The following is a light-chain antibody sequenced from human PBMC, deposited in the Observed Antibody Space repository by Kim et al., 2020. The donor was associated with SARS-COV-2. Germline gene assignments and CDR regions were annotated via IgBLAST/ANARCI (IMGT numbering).Light chain of an antibody. Sequence: ELTQPPSVSGTPGQRVSISCSGSTSNIETNTVNWYQQLPGAAPKLLIHTNNQRPSGVPDQFSGSRFGTSASLTISGLQSEDEADYFCAAWDDSPDGYVVFGGGTKLTVL. CDR2: TNN. CDR3: AAWDDSPDGYVV. J-gene: IGLJ2*01. CDR1: TSNIETNT. V-gene: IGLV1-44*01.